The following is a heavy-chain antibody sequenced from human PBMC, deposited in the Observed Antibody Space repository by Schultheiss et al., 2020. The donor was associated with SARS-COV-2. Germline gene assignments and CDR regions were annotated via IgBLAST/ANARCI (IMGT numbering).Heavy chain of an antibody. CDR3: ARSVVVVAATPDWFDP. CDR2: ISAYNGNT. J-gene: IGHJ5*02. D-gene: IGHD2-15*01. CDR1: GYTFTGYY. Sequence: ASVKVSCKASGYTFTGYYMHWVRQAPGQGLEWMGWISAYNGNTNYAQKLQGRVTMTTDTSTSTAYMELRSLRSDDTAVYYCARSVVVVAATPDWFDPWGQGTLVTVSS. V-gene: IGHV1-18*04.